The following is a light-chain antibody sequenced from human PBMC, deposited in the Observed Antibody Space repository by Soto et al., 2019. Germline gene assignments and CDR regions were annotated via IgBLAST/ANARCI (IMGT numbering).Light chain of an antibody. J-gene: IGLJ2*01. CDR2: EVN. CDR3: SSYAGDTSFDVI. V-gene: IGLV2-8*01. CDR1: NSVDYNF. Sequence: QPVLTQPPSASGSPGQSVAISCSGSNSVDYNFVSWYQHHPGKAPKLILYEVNKRPSGVPDRFSGSKSGNTASLTVSGLQAEDEADYYCSSYAGDTSFDVIFGGGTKLTVL.